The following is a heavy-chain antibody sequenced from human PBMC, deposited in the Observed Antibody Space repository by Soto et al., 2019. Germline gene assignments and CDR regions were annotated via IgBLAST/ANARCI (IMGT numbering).Heavy chain of an antibody. V-gene: IGHV3-21*01. CDR2: ISSSSSYI. J-gene: IGHJ3*02. Sequence: GGSLRLSCAASGFTFSSYSMNWVRQAPGKGLEWVSSISSSSSYIYYADSVKGRFTISRDNAKNSLYLQMNSLRAEDTAVYYCVRDLHYYDSSGYAEGAFDIWGQGTMVTVSS. CDR1: GFTFSSYS. D-gene: IGHD3-22*01. CDR3: VRDLHYYDSSGYAEGAFDI.